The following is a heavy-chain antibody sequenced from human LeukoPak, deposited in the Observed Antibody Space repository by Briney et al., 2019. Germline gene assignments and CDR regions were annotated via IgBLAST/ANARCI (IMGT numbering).Heavy chain of an antibody. V-gene: IGHV3-23*01. Sequence: PGGSLRLSCAASGFTFNNYAMNWVRQAPGKGLEWVSSICGGGETTYYADSAKGRFTISRDNSQNTLYPQMNSLRAEDTAVYYCARDYADYVGYFFFDYWGQGTLVTVAS. CDR2: ICGGGETT. CDR3: ARDYADYVGYFFFDY. CDR1: GFTFNNYA. D-gene: IGHD4-17*01. J-gene: IGHJ4*02.